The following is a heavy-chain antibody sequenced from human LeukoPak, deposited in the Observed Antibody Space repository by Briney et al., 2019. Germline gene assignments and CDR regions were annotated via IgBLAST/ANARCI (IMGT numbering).Heavy chain of an antibody. CDR1: GFTFSRYW. Sequence: GGSLRLSCAASGFTFSRYWMTWVRQAPRKGLEWVANIKEDGSEKYYVDSVRGRFTIFRDNAKNSLSLQMNSLRAEDTAAYYCARESLVGGIEYWGQGTLVTVST. J-gene: IGHJ4*02. CDR2: IKEDGSEK. D-gene: IGHD2-15*01. CDR3: ARESLVGGIEY. V-gene: IGHV3-7*04.